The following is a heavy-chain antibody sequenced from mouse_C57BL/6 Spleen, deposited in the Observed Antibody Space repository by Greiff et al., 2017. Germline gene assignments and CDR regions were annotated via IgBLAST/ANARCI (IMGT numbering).Heavy chain of an antibody. CDR2: IDPETGGT. J-gene: IGHJ2*01. CDR3: TSTGGYSFDY. CDR1: GYTFTDYE. V-gene: IGHV1-15*01. D-gene: IGHD1-1*02. Sequence: VQLVESGAELVRPGASVTLSCKASGYTFTDYEMHWVKQTPVHGLEWIGAIDPETGGTAYNQKFKGKAILTADKSSSTAYMELRSLTSEDSAVYYCTSTGGYSFDYWGQGTTLTVSS.